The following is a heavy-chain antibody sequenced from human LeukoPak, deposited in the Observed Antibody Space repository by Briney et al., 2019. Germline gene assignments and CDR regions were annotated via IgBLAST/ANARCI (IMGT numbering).Heavy chain of an antibody. CDR3: ARDTYYYDSSGYPPLYYYYYYMDV. J-gene: IGHJ6*03. Sequence: HPGGSLRLSCAASGFTFSSYWMSSVRQAPGKGLEWVANIKLDGSEKYYVESVKGRFTISRDNAKRSLYLQMNSLRAEDTAVYYCARDTYYYDSSGYPPLYYYYYYMDVWGKGTTVTVSS. V-gene: IGHV3-7*01. CDR2: IKLDGSEK. CDR1: GFTFSSYW. D-gene: IGHD3-22*01.